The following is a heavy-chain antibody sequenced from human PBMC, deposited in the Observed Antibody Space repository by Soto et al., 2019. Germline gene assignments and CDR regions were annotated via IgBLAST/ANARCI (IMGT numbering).Heavy chain of an antibody. J-gene: IGHJ5*02. CDR1: GYTFTSYG. CDR3: AKKTGYDFWSGYYTDNWFDP. CDR2: ISAYNGNT. Sequence: ASVKVSCKASGYTFTSYGISWVRQAPGQGLEWMGWISAYNGNTNYAQKLQGRVTMTTDTSTSTAYMELRSLRSDDTAVYYCAKKTGYDFWSGYYTDNWFDPWGQGTLVTVSS. V-gene: IGHV1-18*01. D-gene: IGHD3-3*01.